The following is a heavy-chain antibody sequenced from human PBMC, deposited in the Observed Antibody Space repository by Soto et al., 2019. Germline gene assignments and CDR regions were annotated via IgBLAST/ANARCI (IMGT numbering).Heavy chain of an antibody. Sequence: GGSLRLSCAASGFTFSNAWMSWVRQAPGKGLEWVGRIKSKTDGGTTDYAAPVKGRFTISRDDSKNTLYLQMNSLKTEDTAVYYCTTDPWDYDFWSGYYLGRGFDYWGQGTLVTVSS. CDR3: TTDPWDYDFWSGYYLGRGFDY. CDR1: GFTFSNAW. D-gene: IGHD3-3*01. J-gene: IGHJ4*02. CDR2: IKSKTDGGTT. V-gene: IGHV3-15*01.